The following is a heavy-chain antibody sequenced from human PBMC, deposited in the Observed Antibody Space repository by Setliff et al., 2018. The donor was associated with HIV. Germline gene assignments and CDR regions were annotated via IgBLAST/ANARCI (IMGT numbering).Heavy chain of an antibody. V-gene: IGHV1-24*01. CDR2: FDPEDGEA. D-gene: IGHD3-16*01. CDR1: GYTLTELS. Sequence: GASVKVSCKVSGYTLTELSIHWVRQTFGKGLEWMGGFDPEDGEAIYAQKFQGRVTMTEDTSTDTAYMELSSLTSEDTAVYYCARDDHYYDMGSILSDWYFDLWDRGTLVT. J-gene: IGHJ2*01. CDR3: ARDDHYYDMGSILSDWYFDL.